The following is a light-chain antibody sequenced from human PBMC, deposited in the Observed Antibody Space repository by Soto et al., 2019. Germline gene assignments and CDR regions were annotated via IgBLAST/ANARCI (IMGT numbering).Light chain of an antibody. CDR3: QQVKTYPRT. CDR2: EES. V-gene: IGKV1-5*01. Sequence: DIQMTQSPSTLSASVGDRVTITCRASQNINRRLAWYQQKPGKPPKLLIYEESTLHSGVPSRFSGRKSGTQFTLTIDSLQPEDFATYYCQQVKTYPRTFGGGTKVDIK. J-gene: IGKJ4*01. CDR1: QNINRR.